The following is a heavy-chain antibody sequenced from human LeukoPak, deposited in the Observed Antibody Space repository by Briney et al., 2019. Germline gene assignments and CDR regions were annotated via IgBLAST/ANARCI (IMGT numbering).Heavy chain of an antibody. J-gene: IGHJ4*02. CDR2: ISSSGSTI. CDR3: AREVIAASAGNFDY. D-gene: IGHD6-13*01. V-gene: IGHV3-48*01. Sequence: GGSLRLSCAASGFVFSSYSMNWVRQAPERGLEWISYISSSGSTIYYAASVKGRFTISRDNAKNSLYLQMNSLRAEDTAVYYCAREVIAASAGNFDYWGQGTLVTVSS. CDR1: GFVFSSYS.